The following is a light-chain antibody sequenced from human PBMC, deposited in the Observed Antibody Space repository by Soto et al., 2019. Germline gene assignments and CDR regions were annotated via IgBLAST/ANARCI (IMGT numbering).Light chain of an antibody. V-gene: IGKV1-39*01. CDR1: QAIGIY. CDR2: DAS. CDR3: QQSYTTPCT. J-gene: IGKJ1*01. Sequence: IQLTQSPSSLSAAVGDRVTIACRASQAIGIYLNWYQRRPGKAPKLLIFDASTLQTGVPSRFSGSGSGTHFTLTINGLQPEDSAIYYCQQSYTTPCTFGQGTKVDI.